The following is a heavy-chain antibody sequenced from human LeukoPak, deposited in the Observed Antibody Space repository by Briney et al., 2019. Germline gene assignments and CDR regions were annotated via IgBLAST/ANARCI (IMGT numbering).Heavy chain of an antibody. V-gene: IGHV3-15*07. J-gene: IGHJ4*02. CDR2: FKSKTDGGTI. CDR3: TTGGYRYGDDY. D-gene: IGHD5-18*01. Sequence: GGSLRLSCAASGFTFNNAWMNWVRKAPGKGLEWVGRFKSKTDGGTIDYAAPVKGRFTISRDDSKNTLYLQMNSLKTEDTAVYYCTTGGYRYGDDYWGQGTLVTVSS. CDR1: GFTFNNAW.